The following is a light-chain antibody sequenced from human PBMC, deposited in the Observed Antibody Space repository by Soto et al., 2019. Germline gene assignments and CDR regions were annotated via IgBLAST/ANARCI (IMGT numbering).Light chain of an antibody. CDR2: DAS. V-gene: IGKV3-11*01. Sequence: EIVLTQSPATLSLSPGERATLSCRASQRVSSYLAWYQQKPGQAPRLLIYDASNRATGIPARFSGSGSGTDFTLTISSLEPDDFAVYYCQQRSDWPSTCGGGTKVQIK. CDR1: QRVSSY. CDR3: QQRSDWPST. J-gene: IGKJ4*01.